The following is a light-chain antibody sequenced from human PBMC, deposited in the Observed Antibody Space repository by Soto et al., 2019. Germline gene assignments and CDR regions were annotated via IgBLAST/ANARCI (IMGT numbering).Light chain of an antibody. CDR1: SSDVGGYNY. CDR3: CSYAGSYSYV. J-gene: IGLJ1*01. Sequence: QSALTQPRSVSGSPGQSVTSSCTGTSSDVGGYNYVSWYQEQPGKAPKLMIYDVSKRPSGVPDRFSGSKSGNTASLTISGLQAEDEADYYCCSYAGSYSYVFGTGTKVTV. CDR2: DVS. V-gene: IGLV2-11*01.